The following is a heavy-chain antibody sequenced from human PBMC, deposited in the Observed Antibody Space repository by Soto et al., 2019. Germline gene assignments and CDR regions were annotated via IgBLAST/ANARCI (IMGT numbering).Heavy chain of an antibody. J-gene: IGHJ5*02. Sequence: SETLSLTCTVSGGSISSYYWSWIRQPPGKGLEWIGYIYYSGSTNYNPSLKSRVPISVDTSKNQFSLKLSSVTAADTAVYYCARPHGGSSGWDNWFDPWGEGTLVTVAS. CDR1: GGSISSYY. CDR3: ARPHGGSSGWDNWFDP. D-gene: IGHD6-25*01. V-gene: IGHV4-59*01. CDR2: IYYSGST.